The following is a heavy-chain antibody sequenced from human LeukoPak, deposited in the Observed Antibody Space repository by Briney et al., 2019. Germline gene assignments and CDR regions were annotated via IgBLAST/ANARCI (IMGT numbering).Heavy chain of an antibody. CDR2: IKQDGSEK. D-gene: IGHD3-3*01. V-gene: IGHV3-7*01. J-gene: IGHJ4*02. CDR1: GFTFSSYA. CDR3: ARAGDDFWSGYYFDY. Sequence: GGSLRLSCAASGFTFSSYAMHWVRQAPGKGLEWVANIKQDGSEKYYVDSVKGRFTISRDNAKNSLYLQMNSLRAEDTAVYYCARAGDDFWSGYYFDYWGQGTLVTVSS.